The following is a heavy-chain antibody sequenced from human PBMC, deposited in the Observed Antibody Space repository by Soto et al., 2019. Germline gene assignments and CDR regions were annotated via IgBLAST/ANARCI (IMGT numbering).Heavy chain of an antibody. Sequence: PGGSLRLSCVASGFTFRSYAMSWVRQAPGKGLEWVSVISGSGTSTWYADSVTGRFTISRDNSKNTLYLQMNSLRAEDTAVYYCARYLIWQWFEQGNFFDPWGQRTLVTVSS. CDR1: GFTFRSYA. V-gene: IGHV3-23*01. CDR3: ARYLIWQWFEQGNFFDP. CDR2: ISGSGTST. D-gene: IGHD3-10*01. J-gene: IGHJ5*02.